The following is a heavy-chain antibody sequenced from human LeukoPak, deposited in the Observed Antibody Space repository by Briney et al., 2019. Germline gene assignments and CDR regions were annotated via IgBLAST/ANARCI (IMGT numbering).Heavy chain of an antibody. CDR1: GFTFSDYY. V-gene: IGHV3-11*01. D-gene: IGHD2-2*01. J-gene: IGHJ6*03. CDR2: ISSSGATM. Sequence: PGGSLRLSCAASGFTFSDYYMSWIRQAPGKGLEWVSYISSSGATMYYADSVKGRFTISRDNAENSLYLQMNSLRAEDTAVYYCARDRKRGYQLLSTPENYYMDVWGKGTTVTISS. CDR3: ARDRKRGYQLLSTPENYYMDV.